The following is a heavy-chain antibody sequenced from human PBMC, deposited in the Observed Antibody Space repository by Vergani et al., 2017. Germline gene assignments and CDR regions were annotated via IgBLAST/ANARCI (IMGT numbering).Heavy chain of an antibody. V-gene: IGHV3-9*01. Sequence: EVQLQESGGGLVKPGGSLRVSCAASGFSFSTYSINWVRQAPGKGLEWVSGISWNSGSIGYADSVKGRFTISRDNAKNSLYLQMNSLRAEDTALYYCAKSGWAKDPVQLERRGAFDIWGQGTMVTVSS. CDR2: ISWNSGSI. J-gene: IGHJ3*02. CDR3: AKSGWAKDPVQLERRGAFDI. D-gene: IGHD1-1*01. CDR1: GFSFSTYS.